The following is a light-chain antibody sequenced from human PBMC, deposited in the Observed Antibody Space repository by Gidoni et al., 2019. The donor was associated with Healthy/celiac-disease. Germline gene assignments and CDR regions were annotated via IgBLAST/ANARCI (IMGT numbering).Light chain of an antibody. V-gene: IGKV2-28*01. J-gene: IGKJ1*01. CDR3: MQAQETWWT. Sequence: DIAMTHSPLSLLGTSGEPASTSCRSSQGLLHRNGYNYLDWYQQKPGQSPQLLIYLGSTRASGVPDRFSGSGSGTDFTLTISRVKAEDVGVYYCMQAQETWWTFGQGTKVEIK. CDR1: QGLLHRNGYNY. CDR2: LGS.